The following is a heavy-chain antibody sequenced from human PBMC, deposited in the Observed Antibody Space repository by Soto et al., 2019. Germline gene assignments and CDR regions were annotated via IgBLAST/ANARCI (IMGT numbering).Heavy chain of an antibody. V-gene: IGHV5-10-1*01. CDR2: IDPTDSFT. CDR1: GYKFTTFW. Sequence: GESLKISCKASGYKFTTFWLNWERQTPGKGLEWLGRIDPTDSFTNYSPPFEGHVTISVDRSISTAYLQWNSLQASDTAIYYCARPASGGSRDAFDVWGQGTTVTVS. J-gene: IGHJ3*01. CDR3: ARPASGGSRDAFDV. D-gene: IGHD2-15*01.